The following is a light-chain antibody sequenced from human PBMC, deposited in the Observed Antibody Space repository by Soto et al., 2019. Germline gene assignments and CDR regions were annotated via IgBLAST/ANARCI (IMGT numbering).Light chain of an antibody. V-gene: IGKV1-9*01. Sequence: DIQLTQSPSFLSASVGGRGTITCRASQGIRSYLAWYQQTPGKAPKLLIYAASTLESGVPSRFSGSGSGTEFTLTISSLQPEDFATYYCQQLNSYPLTFGGGTKVDIK. CDR3: QQLNSYPLT. CDR1: QGIRSY. J-gene: IGKJ4*01. CDR2: AAS.